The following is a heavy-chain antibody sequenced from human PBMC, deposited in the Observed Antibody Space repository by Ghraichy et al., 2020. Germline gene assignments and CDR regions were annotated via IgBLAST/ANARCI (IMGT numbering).Heavy chain of an antibody. Sequence: EGSLRLSCAASGFTFSNYSMNWVRQAPGKGLEWVSYISSSGSTIYYADSVKGRFTISRDNAKNSLYLQMNSLRDEDTAVYYCARSSSHLDYWGQGTLVTVSS. CDR1: GFTFSNYS. CDR2: ISSSGSTI. CDR3: ARSSSHLDY. D-gene: IGHD1-26*01. J-gene: IGHJ4*02. V-gene: IGHV3-48*02.